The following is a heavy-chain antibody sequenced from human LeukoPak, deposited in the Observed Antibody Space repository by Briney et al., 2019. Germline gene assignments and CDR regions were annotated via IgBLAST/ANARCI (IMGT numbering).Heavy chain of an antibody. CDR3: ARSPPYTVTTLDY. CDR2: ISAYNGNT. J-gene: IGHJ4*02. CDR1: GYTFTGYY. Sequence: ASVKVSCKASGYTFTGYYMHWVRQAPGQGLEWMGWISAYNGNTNYAQKLQGRVTMTTDTSTSTAYMELRSLRSDDTAVYYCARSPPYTVTTLDYWGQGTLVTVSS. D-gene: IGHD4-17*01. V-gene: IGHV1-18*04.